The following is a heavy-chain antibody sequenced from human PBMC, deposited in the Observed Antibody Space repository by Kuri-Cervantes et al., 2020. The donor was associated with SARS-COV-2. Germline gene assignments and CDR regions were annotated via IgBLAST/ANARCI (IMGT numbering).Heavy chain of an antibody. CDR1: ESSMRAHY. J-gene: IGHJ5*02. D-gene: IGHD2-2*01. Sequence: GSLRLSCSVSESSMRAHYYSWIRQTAAMGLEWIGRVYISGSTNYNPSLKGRVTMSVDTSKSQFSLELTSVTAADTAVHYCATVIVVVPAAIGWSWFDPWGQGTLVTVSS. CDR3: ATVIVVVPAAIGWSWFDP. V-gene: IGHV4-4*07. CDR2: VYISGST.